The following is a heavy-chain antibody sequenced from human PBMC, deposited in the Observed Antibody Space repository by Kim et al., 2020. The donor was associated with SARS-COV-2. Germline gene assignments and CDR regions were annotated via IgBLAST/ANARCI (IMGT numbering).Heavy chain of an antibody. CDR2: T. V-gene: IGHV3-23*03. D-gene: IGHD6-19*01. Sequence: TDNADSVKGRFTISRDNYKNTLYLQRNSLRAEDTAVYYCAKGYSSGWYPYWGQGTLVTVSS. CDR3: AKGYSSGWYPY. J-gene: IGHJ4*02.